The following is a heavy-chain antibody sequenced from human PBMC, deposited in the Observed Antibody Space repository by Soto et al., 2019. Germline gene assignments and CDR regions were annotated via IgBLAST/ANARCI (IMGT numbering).Heavy chain of an antibody. Sequence: PGGSLRRSCAASGFSFSDYGMHWVRPASGKGLEWVAVIWYDGSEKYYTDSVRGRFTISRDNSKNTLYLQMNSLRAEDTAVYYCARGWFRSGGDFDSWGQGALVTVSS. CDR1: GFSFSDYG. CDR3: ARGWFRSGGDFDS. J-gene: IGHJ4*02. CDR2: IWYDGSEK. D-gene: IGHD6-19*01. V-gene: IGHV3-33*01.